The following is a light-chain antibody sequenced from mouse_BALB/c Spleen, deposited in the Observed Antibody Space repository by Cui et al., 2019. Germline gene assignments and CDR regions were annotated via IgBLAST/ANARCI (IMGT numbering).Light chain of an antibody. Sequence: DIQFPQPPCTLSASLGGKVTIASKTSRDSNKDISWYQHKHGKGPRLHIRYSSTFQPCIPARFSGSGSGRDYSFSISNLGPEDIAADYYQQYDSPCMSTFGGGTKLEIK. CDR3: QQYDSPCMST. J-gene: IGKJ2*01. CDR1: RDSNKD. V-gene: IGKV19-93*01. CDR2: YSS.